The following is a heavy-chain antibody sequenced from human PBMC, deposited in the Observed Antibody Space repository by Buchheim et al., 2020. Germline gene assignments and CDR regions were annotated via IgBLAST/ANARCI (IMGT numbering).Heavy chain of an antibody. J-gene: IGHJ4*02. V-gene: IGHV4-34*01. Sequence: QVQLQQWGAGLLKPSETLSLTCAVYRGSFSGYYWSWIRQPPGKGLEWIGEINHSGSTNYNPSLKSRVTISVDTSKNQFSLKLSSVTAADTAVYYCARDHYFWSGSPLDYWGQGTL. D-gene: IGHD3-3*01. CDR3: ARDHYFWSGSPLDY. CDR2: INHSGST. CDR1: RGSFSGYY.